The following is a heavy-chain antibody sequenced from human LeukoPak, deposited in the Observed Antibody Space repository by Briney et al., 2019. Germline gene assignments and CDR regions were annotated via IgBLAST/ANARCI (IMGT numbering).Heavy chain of an antibody. D-gene: IGHD1-14*01. Sequence: GGSLRLSCAASGFTFSSYWMSWVRQAPGKGLEWVANIKQDGSEKYYVDSVKGRFTISRDNAKNSLYLQMNSLRAEDTAVYYCARDQSTSFTDNRGSERDYWGQGTLVTVSS. J-gene: IGHJ4*02. CDR3: ARDQSTSFTDNRGSERDY. CDR2: IKQDGSEK. V-gene: IGHV3-7*01. CDR1: GFTFSSYW.